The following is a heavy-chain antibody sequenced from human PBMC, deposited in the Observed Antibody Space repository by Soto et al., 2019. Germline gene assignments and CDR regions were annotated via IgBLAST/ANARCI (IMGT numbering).Heavy chain of an antibody. CDR3: ARGGWSLDY. J-gene: IGHJ4*02. CDR1: GSSISNHY. D-gene: IGHD2-15*01. Sequence: QVQLQESGPGLVKPSETLSLTCTVSGSSISNHYWSWIRQSPGKGLEWIGYIYYSGSTTYNPSLKSRVTISVDTSKNQLSLKVTSVTPADAAVYYCARGGWSLDYWGQGTLVIVSS. V-gene: IGHV4-59*11. CDR2: IYYSGST.